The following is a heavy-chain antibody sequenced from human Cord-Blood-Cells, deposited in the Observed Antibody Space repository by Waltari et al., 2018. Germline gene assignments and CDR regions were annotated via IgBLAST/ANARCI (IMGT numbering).Heavy chain of an antibody. J-gene: IGHJ4*02. V-gene: IGHV4-34*01. CDR1: GGSFSGYY. CDR3: ARGIPDY. Sequence: QVQLQQWGPGLLKPSATLPLTCAVDGGSFSGYYWSWARQPPGKGLEWIGEINNSGNTNYNPSLKSRVTISVDTSKSQFSLKLSSVTAADTAVYYCARGIPDYWGQGTLVTVSS. CDR2: INNSGNT.